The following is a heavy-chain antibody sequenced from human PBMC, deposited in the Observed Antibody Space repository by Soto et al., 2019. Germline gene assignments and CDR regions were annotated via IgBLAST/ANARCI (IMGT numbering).Heavy chain of an antibody. V-gene: IGHV1-3*01. CDR1: GYIFTNYA. CDR3: ARGDYYDIHDY. J-gene: IGHJ4*02. D-gene: IGHD3-22*01. Sequence: ASVKVSCKASGYIFTNYAIHWVRQAPGQRLEWMGWINAGNGNTKYSQKFQGRVTITRDTSASTAYMELSSLRSEDTAVYYCARGDYYDIHDYWAQGTLVTVSS. CDR2: INAGNGNT.